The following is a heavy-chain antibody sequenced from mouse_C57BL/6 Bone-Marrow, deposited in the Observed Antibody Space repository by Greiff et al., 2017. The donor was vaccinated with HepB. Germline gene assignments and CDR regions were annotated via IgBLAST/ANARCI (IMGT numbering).Heavy chain of an antibody. V-gene: IGHV1-26*01. CDR1: GYTFTDYY. CDR2: INPNNGGT. J-gene: IGHJ2*01. CDR3: SIYYGNSLFDY. Sequence: VQLQQSGPELVKPGASVKISCKASGYTFTDYYMNWVKQSHGKSLEWIGDINPNNGGTSYNQKFKGKATLTVDKSSSTAYMELRSLTSEDSAVYYCSIYYGNSLFDYWGQGTTLTVSS. D-gene: IGHD2-1*01.